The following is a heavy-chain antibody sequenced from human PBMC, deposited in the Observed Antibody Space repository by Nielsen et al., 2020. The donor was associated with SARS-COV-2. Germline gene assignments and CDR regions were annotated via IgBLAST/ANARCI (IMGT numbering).Heavy chain of an antibody. J-gene: IGHJ4*02. V-gene: IGHV3-64D*09. CDR1: GFTFSSYA. D-gene: IGHD3-9*01. CDR3: VKGMIGYYDILTGYYTPFDY. CDR2: ISSNGGST. Sequence: GESLKISCSASGFTFSSYAMHRVRQAPGKGLEYVSAISSNGGSTYYADSVKGRFTISRDNSKNTLYLQMSSLRAEDTAVYYCVKGMIGYYDILTGYYTPFDYWGQGTLVTVSS.